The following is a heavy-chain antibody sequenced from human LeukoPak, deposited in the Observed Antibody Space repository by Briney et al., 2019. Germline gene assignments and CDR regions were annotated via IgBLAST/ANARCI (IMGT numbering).Heavy chain of an antibody. CDR2: ISGNGDNT. J-gene: IGHJ4*02. Sequence: GGSLRLSCAASGFTFSTYAISWVRQAPGKGLELVSGISGNGDNTYYADSVKGRFTIYRDNSKSRLSLQMNSLRAEDTAVYYCAKTLSSGWSGKYYFDYWGQGTLVSVSS. V-gene: IGHV3-23*01. CDR1: GFTFSTYA. CDR3: AKTLSSGWSGKYYFDY. D-gene: IGHD6-19*01.